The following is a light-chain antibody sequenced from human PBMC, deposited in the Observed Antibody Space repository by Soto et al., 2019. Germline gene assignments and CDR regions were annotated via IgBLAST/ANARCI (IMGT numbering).Light chain of an antibody. V-gene: IGKV3-20*01. Sequence: EKVLTQSPGTLSLSPGERATLSCRASQSVTSSYLAWYQQKPGQAPRLLIYGASSRATGIPDRFSGSGSGTDFTLTISRLEPEDFAVYYCQQYGSSPPMFTFGQGTKLEIK. CDR1: QSVTSSY. J-gene: IGKJ2*01. CDR2: GAS. CDR3: QQYGSSPPMFT.